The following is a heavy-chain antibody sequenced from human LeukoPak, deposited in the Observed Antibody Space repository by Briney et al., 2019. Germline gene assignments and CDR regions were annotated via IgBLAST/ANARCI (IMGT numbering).Heavy chain of an antibody. J-gene: IGHJ6*03. CDR1: GFTFSSYW. V-gene: IGHV3-7*01. CDR2: IKQDGSEK. Sequence: GGSLRLSCAASGFTFSSYWMSWVRQAPGKGLEWVANIKQDGSEKYYVDSVKGRFAISRDNAKNSLYLQMNSLRAEDTAVYYCARVGSSWFGYYYYFMDVWGKGTTVTVSS. CDR3: ARVGSSWFGYYYYFMDV. D-gene: IGHD6-13*01.